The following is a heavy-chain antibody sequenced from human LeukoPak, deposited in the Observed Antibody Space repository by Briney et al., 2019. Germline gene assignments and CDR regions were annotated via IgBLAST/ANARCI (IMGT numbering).Heavy chain of an antibody. CDR1: AFSISTRSYY. CDR2: INYSGST. CDR3: AGYYDILTGYATAAFDI. J-gene: IGHJ3*02. Sequence: SETLSLTCTVSAFSISTRSYYWGWVRQPPGKGLEWIGSINYSGSTYYNPSFKSRVTISVDTSKNQFSLKLSSVTAADTAVYYCAGYYDILTGYATAAFDIWGQGTMVTVSS. V-gene: IGHV4-39*01. D-gene: IGHD3-9*01.